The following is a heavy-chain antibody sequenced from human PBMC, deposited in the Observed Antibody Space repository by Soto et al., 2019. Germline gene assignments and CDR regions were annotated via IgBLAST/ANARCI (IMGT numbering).Heavy chain of an antibody. Sequence: QVQLEQSGTEVKTPGSSVKVACKASGGTFSTSAISWVRQAPGQGLEWMGGIIPVFRTPDYAQKFQGRVPVIADESTSTVYMELSGLRSDDTAVYYCARDKDRLQLGGNYYYILDVWGQGTTVTVSS. D-gene: IGHD5-12*01. CDR2: IIPVFRTP. V-gene: IGHV1-69*12. J-gene: IGHJ6*02. CDR3: ARDKDRLQLGGNYYYILDV. CDR1: GGTFSTSA.